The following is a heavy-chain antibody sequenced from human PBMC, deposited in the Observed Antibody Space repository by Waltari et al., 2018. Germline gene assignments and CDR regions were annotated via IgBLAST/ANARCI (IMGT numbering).Heavy chain of an antibody. V-gene: IGHV1-18*01. CDR3: RRDRGVDTVWF. Sequence: QVPLVQSGTEVTKPGASVTVTWQSSGYTFPDYGISWVRQAPGQGLEWMGWIRPHNGNTKYLQKFQGRVTMTTDTSTRTAYMELRSLRSDDTAVYYCRRDRGVDTVWFWGQGTLVTVSS. J-gene: IGHJ4*02. CDR1: GYTFPDYG. D-gene: IGHD5-18*01. CDR2: IRPHNGNT.